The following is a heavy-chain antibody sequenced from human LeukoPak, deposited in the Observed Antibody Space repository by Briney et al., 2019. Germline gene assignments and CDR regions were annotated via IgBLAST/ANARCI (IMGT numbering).Heavy chain of an antibody. CDR2: ISGSGGST. V-gene: IGHV3-23*01. D-gene: IGHD3-9*01. CDR1: GFTFSSYA. J-gene: IGHJ4*02. CDR3: AKGQLRYFDWLSQLDY. Sequence: PGGSLRPSCAASGFTFSSYAVSWVRQAPGKGLEWVSAISGSGGSTYYADSVKGRFTISRDNSKNTLYLQMNSLRAEDTAVYYCAKGQLRYFDWLSQLDYWGQGTLVTVSS.